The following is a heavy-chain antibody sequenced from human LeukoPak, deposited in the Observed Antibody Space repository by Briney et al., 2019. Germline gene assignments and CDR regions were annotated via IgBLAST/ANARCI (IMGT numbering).Heavy chain of an antibody. CDR2: ISGNNDNP. Sequence: ASVKVSCKTSGYTFSNFGSNWVRQAPGQGREWMGWISGNNDNPNYGQKFQGRFTVTTDSSTSTAYMELRNLRFDDTAVYYCARDGTSTDDYWGQGTLVTVSS. V-gene: IGHV1-18*01. D-gene: IGHD2-2*01. J-gene: IGHJ4*02. CDR3: ARDGTSTDDY. CDR1: GYTFSNFG.